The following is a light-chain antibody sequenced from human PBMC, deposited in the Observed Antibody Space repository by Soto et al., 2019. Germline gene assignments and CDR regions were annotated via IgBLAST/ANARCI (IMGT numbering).Light chain of an antibody. CDR1: QSISRH. V-gene: IGKV1-39*01. J-gene: IGKJ5*01. Sequence: DIQLTQSPSSLSASVGDRVTITCRASQSISRHLNWYQQKPGKAPKLLINIASSLQSGVPSRFSGSGSGTDFTLAISNVQPEDFATYYCQQTYSTPQPFGQGTRMAIK. CDR2: IAS. CDR3: QQTYSTPQP.